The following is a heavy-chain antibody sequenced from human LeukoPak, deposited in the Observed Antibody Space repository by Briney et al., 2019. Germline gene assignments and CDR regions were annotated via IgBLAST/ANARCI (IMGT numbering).Heavy chain of an antibody. CDR2: INHSGST. CDR3: ARGGFDFWSGYRNWFDP. V-gene: IGHV4-34*01. J-gene: IGHJ5*02. CDR1: GGSFSGYY. Sequence: PSETLSHTCAVYGGSFSGYYWSWIRQPPGKGLEWIGEINHSGSTNYNPSLKSRVTISVDTSKNQFSLKLSSVTAADTAVYYCARGGFDFWSGYRNWFDPWGQGTLVTVSS. D-gene: IGHD3-3*01.